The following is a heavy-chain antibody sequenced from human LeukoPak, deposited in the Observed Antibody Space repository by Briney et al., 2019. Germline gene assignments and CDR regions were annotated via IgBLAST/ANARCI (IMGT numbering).Heavy chain of an antibody. J-gene: IGHJ4*02. CDR3: ARYYYDSSVYYYDY. V-gene: IGHV1-2*02. Sequence: ASVKVSCKASGYTFTGYYMHWVRQAPGQGLEWMGWINPNSGGTNYAQKFQGRVTMTRGTSISTAYMELSRLRSDDTAVYYCARYYYDSSVYYYDYWGQGTLVTVSS. D-gene: IGHD3-22*01. CDR2: INPNSGGT. CDR1: GYTFTGYY.